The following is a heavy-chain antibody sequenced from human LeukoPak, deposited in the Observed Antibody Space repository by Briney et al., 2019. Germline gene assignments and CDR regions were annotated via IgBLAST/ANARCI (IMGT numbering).Heavy chain of an antibody. J-gene: IGHJ4*02. CDR3: AREDAGVGATTTEETTYYFDY. CDR2: IYYSGST. V-gene: IGHV4-38-2*02. Sequence: PGGSLRLSCAASGFTFSDYYMSWIRQPPGKGLEWIGSIYYSGSTYHNPSLKSRVTISVDTSKNQFSLKLSSVTAADTAVYYCAREDAGVGATTTEETTYYFDYWGQGTLVTVSS. D-gene: IGHD1-26*01. CDR1: GFTFSDYY.